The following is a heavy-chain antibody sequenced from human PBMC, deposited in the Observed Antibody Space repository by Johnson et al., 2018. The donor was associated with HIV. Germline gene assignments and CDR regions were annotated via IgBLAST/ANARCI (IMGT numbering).Heavy chain of an antibody. CDR2: VSGSGGTT. D-gene: IGHD6-13*01. CDR1: GFSFSSDV. J-gene: IGHJ3*02. Sequence: VQLVESGGTLVQPGGSLRVSCVASGFSFSSDVMTWVRQAPGKGLEWVSVVSGSGGTTYYADSVKGRFSISRDNSKNTLYLQMNSLRAEDTAVYYCAKDLLSSSWFHDAFDIWGQGTMVTVSS. V-gene: IGHV3-23*04. CDR3: AKDLLSSSWFHDAFDI.